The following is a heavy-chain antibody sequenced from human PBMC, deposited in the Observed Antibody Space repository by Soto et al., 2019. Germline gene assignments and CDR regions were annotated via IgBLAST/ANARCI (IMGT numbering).Heavy chain of an antibody. CDR1: GFTFSNFA. Sequence: PGGSLRLSCATSGFTFSNFAMSWVRQAPGKGLEWVSGISGRGTSTYYADSVRGRFTISRDKSRNRLYLQMNSLRAEDTAVYYCAKVPTFYYDPSGYFGHWGQGTLVTVSS. V-gene: IGHV3-23*01. J-gene: IGHJ4*02. CDR2: ISGRGTST. CDR3: AKVPTFYYDPSGYFGH. D-gene: IGHD3-22*01.